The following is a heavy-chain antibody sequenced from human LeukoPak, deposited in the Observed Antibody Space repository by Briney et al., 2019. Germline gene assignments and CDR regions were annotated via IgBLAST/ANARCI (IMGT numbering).Heavy chain of an antibody. Sequence: SETLSLTCAVYGGSFSGYYWSWIRQPPGKGLEWIGEINHSGSTNYNPSLKSRVTISVDTSKNQFSLKLSSVTAADTAVYYCARGKVFGIVVVPAATSWFHPWGQGTLVTLSS. CDR2: INHSGST. D-gene: IGHD2-2*01. V-gene: IGHV4-34*01. CDR3: ARGKVFGIVVVPAATSWFHP. J-gene: IGHJ5*02. CDR1: GGSFSGYY.